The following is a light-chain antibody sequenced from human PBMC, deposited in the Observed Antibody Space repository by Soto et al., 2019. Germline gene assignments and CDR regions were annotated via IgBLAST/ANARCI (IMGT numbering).Light chain of an antibody. J-gene: IGKJ2*01. CDR1: QGINNY. CDR3: QQYDIPPPS. Sequence: DIQMTQSPSSLSASVGDRVTITCRASQGINNYLIWYQQKPRKAPELLTYDAFSLQTGVSSRFSGRASGTDVTLTISSPNPGDVATYYCQQYDIPPPSFVQGTRVEI. CDR2: DAF. V-gene: IGKV1-33*01.